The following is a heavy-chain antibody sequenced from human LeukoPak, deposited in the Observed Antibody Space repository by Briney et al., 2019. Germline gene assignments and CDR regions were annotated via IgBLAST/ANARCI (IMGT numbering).Heavy chain of an antibody. CDR1: GFTVSSNY. CDR3: ASLGCSSTSCYNY. J-gene: IGHJ4*02. V-gene: IGHV3-48*01. D-gene: IGHD2-2*02. CDR2: ISSSSSTI. Sequence: GGSLRLSCAASGFTVSSNYMSWVRQAPGKGLEWVSYISSSSSTIYYADSVKGRFTISRDNAKNSLYLQMNSLRAEDTAVYYCASLGCSSTSCYNYWGQGTLVTVSS.